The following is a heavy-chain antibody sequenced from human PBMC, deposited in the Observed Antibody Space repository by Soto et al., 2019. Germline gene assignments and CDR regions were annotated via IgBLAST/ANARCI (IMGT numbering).Heavy chain of an antibody. CDR3: AKDRGTGTTHSNDC. CDR2: IKQDGSEK. V-gene: IGHV3-7*01. Sequence: GGSLRLSCAASGFTFSSYWMSWVRQAPGKGLEWVANIKQDGSEKYYVDSVKGRFTISRDNAKNSLYLQMNSLRAEDTAVYYCAKDRGTGTTHSNDCRGQGTLVNVSS. CDR1: GFTFSSYW. J-gene: IGHJ4*02. D-gene: IGHD1-7*01.